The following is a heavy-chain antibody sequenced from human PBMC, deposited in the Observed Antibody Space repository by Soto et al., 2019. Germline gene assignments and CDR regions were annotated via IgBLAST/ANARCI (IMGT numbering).Heavy chain of an antibody. CDR2: IFYLGSS. CDR3: ARHSLALRKNNWFDP. V-gene: IGHV4-39*01. CDR1: GDSIISSDFY. D-gene: IGHD3-3*02. Sequence: PSETLSLTCTVSGDSIISSDFYWGWVRQPPGKGLEWIGSIFYLGSSYYNPSLKSRVTMSVDMSKNQFSLRLRSVTAADTALYFCARHSLALRKNNWFDPWGQGIMVTSP. J-gene: IGHJ5*02.